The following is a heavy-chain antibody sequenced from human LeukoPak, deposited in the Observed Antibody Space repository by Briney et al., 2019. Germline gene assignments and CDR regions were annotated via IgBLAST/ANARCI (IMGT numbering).Heavy chain of an antibody. V-gene: IGHV7-4-1*02. CDR1: GYTFTSYA. J-gene: IGHJ5*02. CDR2: INTNTGNP. D-gene: IGHD5-12*01. Sequence: ASVTVSCTASGYTFTSYAMNWGRQAPGQGLEWMGWINTNTGNPTYAQGFTGRFVFSLDTSVSTSSLQISSLKAEDTAGYYCVNDYGRLRCPPGWGFDPWGQGTMVTVSS. CDR3: VNDYGRLRCPPGWGFDP.